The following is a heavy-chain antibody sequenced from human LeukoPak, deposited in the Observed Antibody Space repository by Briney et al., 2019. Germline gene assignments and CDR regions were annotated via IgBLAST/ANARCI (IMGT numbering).Heavy chain of an antibody. V-gene: IGHV4-61*01. D-gene: IGHD6-19*01. CDR3: ARSVKGVIAVAGCCEC. J-gene: IGHJ4*02. Sequence: SETLSLTCTVSGGSVSSGSYYWSWIRQPPAKGLEWIGYISYSGSTDYNPSLKSRVTISVDTSKNQFSLQLNSVTAADTAVYYGARSVKGVIAVAGCCECWGQGTLVTVSS. CDR2: ISYSGST. CDR1: GGSVSSGSYY.